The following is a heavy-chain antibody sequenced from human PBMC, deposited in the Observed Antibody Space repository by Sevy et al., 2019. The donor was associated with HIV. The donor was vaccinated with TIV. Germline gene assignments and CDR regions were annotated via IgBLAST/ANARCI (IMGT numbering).Heavy chain of an antibody. D-gene: IGHD6-13*01. CDR3: ARDPQAAAGTSHFDY. V-gene: IGHV3-30-3*01. J-gene: IGHJ4*02. Sequence: GGSLRLSCVASGFTFSSYAMHWVRQAPGKGLEWVAVISYDGSNKYYADSVKGRFTISRDNSKNTLYLQMNSLRAEDTAVYYCARDPQAAAGTSHFDYWGQGTLVTVSS. CDR1: GFTFSSYA. CDR2: ISYDGSNK.